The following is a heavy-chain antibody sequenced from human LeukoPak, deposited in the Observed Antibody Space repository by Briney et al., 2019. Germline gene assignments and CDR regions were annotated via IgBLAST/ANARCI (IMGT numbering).Heavy chain of an antibody. D-gene: IGHD4-17*01. CDR1: GGTFTSYT. Sequence: GAAVKLSCKASGGTFTSYTISWVRHAHGQGLEWMGGIIPIFGTANYEQKFQGRVTITADKYTSTAYMELSSLRSEDTAVYYCARGNYGDPAGFDPWGQGTLVTVSS. J-gene: IGHJ5*02. CDR3: ARGNYGDPAGFDP. CDR2: IIPIFGTA. V-gene: IGHV1-69*06.